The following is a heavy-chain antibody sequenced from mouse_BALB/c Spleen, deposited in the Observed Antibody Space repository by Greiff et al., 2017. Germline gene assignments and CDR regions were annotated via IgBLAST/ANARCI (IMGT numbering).Heavy chain of an antibody. J-gene: IGHJ1*01. CDR2: IWAGGST. CDR3: ARVGGSSPSWYFDV. Sequence: QVQLKQSGPGLVAPSQSLSITCTVSGFSLTSYGVHWVRQPPGKGLEWLGVIWAGGSTNYNSALMSRLSISKDNSKSQVFLKMNSLQTDDTAMYYCARVGGSSPSWYFDVWGAGTTVTVSS. CDR1: GFSLTSYG. V-gene: IGHV2-9*02. D-gene: IGHD1-1*01.